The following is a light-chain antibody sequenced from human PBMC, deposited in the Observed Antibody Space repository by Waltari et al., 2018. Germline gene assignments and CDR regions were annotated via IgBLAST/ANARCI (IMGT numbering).Light chain of an antibody. V-gene: IGLV2-14*03. Sequence: QSALTQPASVSGSPGQSLTISCTGTSRDVGDYNYVSWYQQHPVKAPKLLIYEVSNRPSGISNRFSGSKSGSTASLTISGLQAEDEADYYCSSYTSSSTLVFGGGTKLTVL. CDR3: SSYTSSSTLV. J-gene: IGLJ2*01. CDR1: SRDVGDYNY. CDR2: EVS.